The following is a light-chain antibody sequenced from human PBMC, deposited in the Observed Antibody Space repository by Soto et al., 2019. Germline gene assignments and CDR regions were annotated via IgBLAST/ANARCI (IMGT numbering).Light chain of an antibody. V-gene: IGLV2-14*01. CDR3: SSYTSSSTLVV. CDR2: EVS. Sequence: QSALIQPPSVSGSPGQSVTISCTGTSSDVGGYNYVSWYQQHPGKAPKLMIYEVSNRPSGVSNRFSGSKSGNTASLTISGLQAEDEADYYCSSYTSSSTLVVFGGGTKLTVL. J-gene: IGLJ2*01. CDR1: SSDVGGYNY.